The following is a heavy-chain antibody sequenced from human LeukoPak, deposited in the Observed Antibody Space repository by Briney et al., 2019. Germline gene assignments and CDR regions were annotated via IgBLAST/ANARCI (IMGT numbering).Heavy chain of an antibody. Sequence: ASVKVSCKASGYTFTSYGISWVRQAPGQGLEWMGWMNPNSGNTGYAQKFQGRVTMTRNTSISTAYIELSSLRSEDTAVYYCARSSTRRGYDILTGYYRYYYYINVWGKGTTVTISS. CDR2: MNPNSGNT. CDR1: GYTFTSYG. J-gene: IGHJ6*03. CDR3: ARSSTRRGYDILTGYYRYYYYINV. V-gene: IGHV1-8*02. D-gene: IGHD3-9*01.